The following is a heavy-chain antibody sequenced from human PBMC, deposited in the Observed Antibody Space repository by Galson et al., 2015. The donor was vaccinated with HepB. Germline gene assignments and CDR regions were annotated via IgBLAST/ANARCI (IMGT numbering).Heavy chain of an antibody. V-gene: IGHV3-30*04. CDR2: ISYDGSNK. D-gene: IGHD3-10*01. CDR1: GFTFSSYA. CDR3: ARDLDYYGSGSSFDY. Sequence: SLRLSCAASGFTFSSYAMHWVRQAPGKGLERVAVISYDGSNKYYADSVKGRFTISRDNSKNTLYLQMNSLRAEDTAVYYCARDLDYYGSGSSFDYWGQGTLVTVSS. J-gene: IGHJ4*02.